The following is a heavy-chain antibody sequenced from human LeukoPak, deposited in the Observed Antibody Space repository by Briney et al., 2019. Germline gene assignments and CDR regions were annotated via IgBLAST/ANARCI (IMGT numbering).Heavy chain of an antibody. V-gene: IGHV4-61*02. Sequence: PSETLSLTCTVSGGSTSSGSYYWRWVRQPAGKGLEGIGRIYTSGSTNYHPSLKSRITISVDTSKNQFSLKLSSVTAADTAVYYCASSYYYDSSGYYSFDYWGQGTLVTVSS. CDR3: ASSYYYDSSGYYSFDY. CDR2: IYTSGST. J-gene: IGHJ4*02. CDR1: GGSTSSGSYY. D-gene: IGHD3-22*01.